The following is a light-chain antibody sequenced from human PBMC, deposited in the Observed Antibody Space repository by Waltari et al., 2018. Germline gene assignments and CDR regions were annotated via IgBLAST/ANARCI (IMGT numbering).Light chain of an antibody. J-gene: IGKJ1*01. CDR1: QSGSRS. CDR3: QHYVRLPVS. CDR2: GAS. V-gene: IGKV3-20*01. Sequence: EIVLTQSPGTLSLSPGERATLSCRASQSGSRSLAWYQQKPGQAPSLLIYGASSRATGVPDRFSGSGSGTDFSLTISRLEPEDFAVYYCQHYVRLPVSFGQGTKVEIK.